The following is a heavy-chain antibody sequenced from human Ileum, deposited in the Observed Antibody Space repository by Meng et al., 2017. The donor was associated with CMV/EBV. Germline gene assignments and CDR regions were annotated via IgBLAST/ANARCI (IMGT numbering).Heavy chain of an antibody. V-gene: IGHV4-4*07. CDR2: IYTSGTT. D-gene: IGHD6-19*01. CDR1: GGPISHYY. J-gene: IGHJ5*02. Sequence: VELAASGPGLVKPPETLSLTCTVSGGPISHYYWSWFRQPAGKGLEWIGRIYTSGTTIYNPSLKSRVTMSVDTSKNQFSLKLSSVTVADTAVYYCARVGAVAGVEGNWFDHWGQGTLVTVSS. CDR3: ARVGAVAGVEGNWFDH.